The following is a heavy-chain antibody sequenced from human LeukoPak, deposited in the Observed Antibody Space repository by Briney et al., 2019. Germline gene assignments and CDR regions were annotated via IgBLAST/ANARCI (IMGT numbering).Heavy chain of an antibody. CDR2: IKQDGSEK. CDR3: ARDPIGYCSSTSCSPR. J-gene: IGHJ4*02. CDR1: GFTFSSYW. Sequence: PGVSLRLSCAASGFTFSSYWMSWVRQAPGKGLEWVANIKQDGSEKYYVDSVKGRFTISRDNAKNSLYLQMNSLRAEDTAVYYCARDPIGYCSSTSCSPRWGQGTLVTVSS. V-gene: IGHV3-7*01. D-gene: IGHD2-2*01.